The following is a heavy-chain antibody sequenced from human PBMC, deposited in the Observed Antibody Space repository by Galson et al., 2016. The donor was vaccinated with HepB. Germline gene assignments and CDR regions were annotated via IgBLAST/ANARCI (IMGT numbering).Heavy chain of an antibody. Sequence: ETLSLTCTVSGGSISSRSHYWGWIRQPPGKGLEWIGHLYHNGTTYYKPSLKSRVTISVDTSKNQFSLRRSSVTAAETALYYCARWAIFGVIINYWGQGTLVAVSS. J-gene: IGHJ4*02. CDR2: LYHNGTT. V-gene: IGHV4-39*01. CDR1: GGSISSRSHY. CDR3: ARWAIFGVIINY. D-gene: IGHD3-3*01.